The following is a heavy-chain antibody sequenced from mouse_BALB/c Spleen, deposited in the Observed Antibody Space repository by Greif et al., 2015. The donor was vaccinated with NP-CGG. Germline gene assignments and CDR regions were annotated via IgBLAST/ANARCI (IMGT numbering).Heavy chain of an antibody. CDR3: ASGGGTYCFDY. CDR1: GFSLTSYG. CDR2: IWAGGST. Sequence: VQLVESGPGLVAPSQSLSITCTVSGFSLTSYGVHWVRQPPGKGLEWLGVIWAGGSTNYNSALMSRLSISKDNSKSQVFLKMNSLQTDDTAMYYCASGGGTYCFDYWGQGTTLTVSS. D-gene: IGHD4-1*01. J-gene: IGHJ2*01. V-gene: IGHV2-9*02.